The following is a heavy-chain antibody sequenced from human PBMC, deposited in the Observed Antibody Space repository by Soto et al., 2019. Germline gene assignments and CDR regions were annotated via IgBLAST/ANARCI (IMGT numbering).Heavy chain of an antibody. CDR1: GYTFTSYA. CDR3: AICSSTSCYLGAFDI. CDR2: INAGNGNT. D-gene: IGHD2-2*01. V-gene: IGHV1-3*01. J-gene: IGHJ3*02. Sequence: GAAVKVSCKASGYTFTSYAMHWVRQAPGQRLEWMGWINAGNGNTKYSQKFQGRVTITRDTSASTAYMELSSLRSEDTAVYYCAICSSTSCYLGAFDIWGQGTMVTV.